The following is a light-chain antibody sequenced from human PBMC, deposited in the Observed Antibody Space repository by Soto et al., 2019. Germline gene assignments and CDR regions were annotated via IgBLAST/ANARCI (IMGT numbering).Light chain of an antibody. CDR3: WSYAGNSNV. CDR1: SSDVGDYKS. Sequence: QSALTQPRSVSGSPGQSVTISCTGTSSDVGDYKSVSWYQQHPGTAPKLMIYDVSQRPSGVPDRFSGYKSGNTASLTISGLQAEDEADYYCWSYAGNSNVFGGGTKVTVL. CDR2: DVS. J-gene: IGLJ2*01. V-gene: IGLV2-11*01.